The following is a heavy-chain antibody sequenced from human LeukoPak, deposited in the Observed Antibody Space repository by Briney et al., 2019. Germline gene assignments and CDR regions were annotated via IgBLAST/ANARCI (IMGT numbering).Heavy chain of an antibody. J-gene: IGHJ4*02. CDR1: GGSFSGYY. CDR2: IYYSGST. Sequence: SETLSLTCAVYGGSFSGYYWSWIRQHPGKGLEWIGYIYYSGSTYYNPSLKSRVTISVDTSKNQFSLKLSSVTAADTAVYYCARRIVVVPAAIGGPSYYFDYWGQGTLVTVS. CDR3: ARRIVVVPAAIGGPSYYFDY. D-gene: IGHD2-2*01. V-gene: IGHV4-31*11.